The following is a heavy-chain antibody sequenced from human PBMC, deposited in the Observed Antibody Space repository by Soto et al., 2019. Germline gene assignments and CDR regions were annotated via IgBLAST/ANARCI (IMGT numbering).Heavy chain of an antibody. J-gene: IGHJ6*03. CDR2: ISGSGGST. Sequence: GGSLRLSCAASGFTFSSYAMSWVRQAPGKGLEWVSAISGSGGSTYYADSAKGRFTISRDNSKNTLYLQMNSLRAEDTAVYYCAKEGGDIVVVPADPSYYYYYMDVWGKGTTVTVSS. CDR3: AKEGGDIVVVPADPSYYYYYMDV. V-gene: IGHV3-23*01. D-gene: IGHD2-2*01. CDR1: GFTFSSYA.